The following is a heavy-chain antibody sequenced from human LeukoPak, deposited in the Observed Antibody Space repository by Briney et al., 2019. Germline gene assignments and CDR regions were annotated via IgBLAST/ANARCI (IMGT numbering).Heavy chain of an antibody. CDR3: ARGRNYYGSGSYPPDAFDI. D-gene: IGHD3-10*01. CDR2: INHSGST. V-gene: IGHV4-34*01. Sequence: PSETLSLTCAVYGGSFSGYYWSWIRQPPGKGLEWIGEINHSGSTNYNPSLKSRVTISVDTSKNQFSLKLSSVTAADTAVYYCARGRNYYGSGSYPPDAFDIWGQGTMVTVSS. CDR1: GGSFSGYY. J-gene: IGHJ3*02.